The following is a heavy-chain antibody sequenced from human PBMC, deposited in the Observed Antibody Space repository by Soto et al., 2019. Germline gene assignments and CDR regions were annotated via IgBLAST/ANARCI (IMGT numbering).Heavy chain of an antibody. Sequence: QLQLQESGPGLVKPSETLSLTCTVSGGSISSSSYYWGWIRQPPGKGLEWIGSIYYSGSTYYNPSLKSRVTISVDTSKNQFSLKLSSVTAADTAVYYCARSLAVTKGYYFDYWGQGTLVTVSS. CDR2: IYYSGST. CDR1: GGSISSSSYY. V-gene: IGHV4-39*01. D-gene: IGHD4-17*01. J-gene: IGHJ4*02. CDR3: ARSLAVTKGYYFDY.